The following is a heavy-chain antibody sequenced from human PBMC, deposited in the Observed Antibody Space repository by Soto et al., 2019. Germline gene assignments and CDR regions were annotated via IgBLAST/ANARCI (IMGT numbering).Heavy chain of an antibody. J-gene: IGHJ4*02. CDR1: GFTFTRYS. CDR3: ARESEDLSSNLDY. Sequence: PGGSLRLSCAASGFTFTRYSVNWVRQAPGKGLEWAASISSTTNYIYYGESLKGRLTISRDNAKNSMYLQMNTLRAEDTAVYYCARESEDLSSNLDYWGQGTLVTVS. V-gene: IGHV3-21*06. CDR2: ISSTTNYI.